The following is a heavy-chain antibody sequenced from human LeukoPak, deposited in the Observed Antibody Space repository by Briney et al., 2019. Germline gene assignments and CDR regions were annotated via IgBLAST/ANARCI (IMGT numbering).Heavy chain of an antibody. J-gene: IGHJ4*02. CDR1: GFTFSSYA. CDR2: ISGSGGST. D-gene: IGHD5-18*01. CDR3: AKDLGGYSHGYYFGY. V-gene: IGHV3-23*01. Sequence: GGSLRLSCAASGFTFSSYAMSWVRQAPGKGLEWVSAISGSGGSTYYADSVKGRFTISRDNSKNTLYLQMNSLRAEDTAVYYCAKDLGGYSHGYYFGYWGQGTLVTVSS.